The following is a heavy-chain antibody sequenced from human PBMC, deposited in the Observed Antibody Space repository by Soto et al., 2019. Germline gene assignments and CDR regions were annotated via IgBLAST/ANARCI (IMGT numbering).Heavy chain of an antibody. CDR3: ARGVSPGSGGYYLDAFDI. D-gene: IGHD6-13*01. V-gene: IGHV3-7*05. CDR1: GFAFGSSW. J-gene: IGHJ3*02. CDR2: IKGGGSAK. Sequence: EVQLVESGGGLVQPGGSLRLSCAASGFAFGSSWMTWVRQAPGKGLEWVANIKGGGSAKSYLDSVRGRFTVSRDNAENSLFLQMNILRAEDTALYYGARGVSPGSGGYYLDAFDIWGHGTMVTVSS.